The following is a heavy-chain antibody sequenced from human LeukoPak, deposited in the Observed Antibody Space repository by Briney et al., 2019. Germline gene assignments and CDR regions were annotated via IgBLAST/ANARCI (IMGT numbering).Heavy chain of an antibody. CDR1: GGSLSSGSYF. Sequence: PSQTLSLTCTVSGGSLSSGSYFWSWIRQPAGKGLEWIGRIYTSGSTNYNPSLKSRVTISVDTSKNQFSLKLSSVTAADTAVYYCARDQDTAMGYYFDYWGQGTLVTVSS. CDR2: IYTSGST. D-gene: IGHD5-18*01. CDR3: ARDQDTAMGYYFDY. V-gene: IGHV4-61*02. J-gene: IGHJ4*02.